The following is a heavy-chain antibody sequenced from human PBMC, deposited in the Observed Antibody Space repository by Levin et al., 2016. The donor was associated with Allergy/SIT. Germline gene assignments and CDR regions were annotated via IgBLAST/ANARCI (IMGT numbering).Heavy chain of an antibody. CDR1: GYTFTSHG. Sequence: ASVKVSCKASGYTFTSHGITWVRQAPGHGLEWMGWISGYNGNTDYAQKLQGRVTMTADTSTTTVYMELRNLRSDDTAVYYCTRETTGWFDFWGQGTLVTVSS. CDR3: TRETTGWFDF. CDR2: ISGYNGNT. D-gene: IGHD1-14*01. V-gene: IGHV1-18*01. J-gene: IGHJ5*01.